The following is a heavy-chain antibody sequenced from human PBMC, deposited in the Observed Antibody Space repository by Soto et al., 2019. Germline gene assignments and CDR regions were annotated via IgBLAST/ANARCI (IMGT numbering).Heavy chain of an antibody. V-gene: IGHV3-21*01. D-gene: IGHD2-8*01. CDR3: ARDTNRSLDY. Sequence: EVQLVESGGGLVKPGGSLRLSCAASGFTFSRYSMNWVRQAPGKGLEWVSYITYSSSDTYYADSVKGRFTISRDSAKNSLYLQMNSLRAEDTAVYYCARDTNRSLDYWGQGTLVTVSS. CDR1: GFTFSRYS. J-gene: IGHJ4*02. CDR2: ITYSSSDT.